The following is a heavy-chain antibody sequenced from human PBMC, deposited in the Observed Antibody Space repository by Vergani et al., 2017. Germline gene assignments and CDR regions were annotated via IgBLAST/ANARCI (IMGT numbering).Heavy chain of an antibody. Sequence: QVQLVQSGAEVKKPGSSVKVSCKASGGTFSSYAISWVRQAPGQGLEWMGGIIPIFGTANYAQKFQGRVTITADESTSTAYMELSSLRSEDTAVYYCARGDXYGSGSYSYYYYYYMDVWGKGTTVTVSS. V-gene: IGHV1-69*01. D-gene: IGHD3-10*01. CDR3: ARGDXYGSGSYSYYYYYYMDV. CDR1: GGTFSSYA. J-gene: IGHJ6*03. CDR2: IIPIFGTA.